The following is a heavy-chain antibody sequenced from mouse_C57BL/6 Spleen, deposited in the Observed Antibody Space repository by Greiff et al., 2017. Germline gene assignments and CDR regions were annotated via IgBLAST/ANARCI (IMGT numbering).Heavy chain of an antibody. V-gene: IGHV5-4*01. Sequence: EVKLLESGGGLVKPGGSLKLSCAASGFTFSSYAMSWVRQTPEKRLEWVATISDGGSYTYYPDNVKGRFTISRDKAKNNLYLQMSQLKSEETAMYYGAGDKDSITTVVSYSMDYWGQGTSVTVSS. D-gene: IGHD1-1*01. CDR1: GFTFSSYA. CDR2: ISDGGSYT. J-gene: IGHJ4*01. CDR3: AGDKDSITTVVSYSMDY.